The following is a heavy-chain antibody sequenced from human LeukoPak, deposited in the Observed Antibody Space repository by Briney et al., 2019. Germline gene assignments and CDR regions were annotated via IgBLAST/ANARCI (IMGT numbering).Heavy chain of an antibody. Sequence: ASVKVSCKASGYTFTGYYMHWVRQAPGQGLEWMGWINPNSGGTNYAQKFQGRVTMTRDTSISTAYMELSRLRSDDTAVYYCARDLFGGSGSLKHWGQGTLVTVSS. CDR2: INPNSGGT. V-gene: IGHV1-2*02. CDR3: ARDLFGGSGSLKH. J-gene: IGHJ1*01. CDR1: GYTFTGYY. D-gene: IGHD3-10*01.